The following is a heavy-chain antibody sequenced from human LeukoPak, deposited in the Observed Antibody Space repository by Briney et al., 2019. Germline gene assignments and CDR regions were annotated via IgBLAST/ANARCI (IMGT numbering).Heavy chain of an antibody. D-gene: IGHD3-10*01. J-gene: IGHJ4*02. CDR3: ARDEFGFGESIDY. V-gene: IGHV1-2*02. CDR1: GYTFTGYY. CDR2: INPNSGGT. Sequence: GASVKVSCKASGYTFTGYYMHWVRQAPGQGLEWMGWINPNSGGTNYAQKFQGRVTMTRDTSISTAYMELSRLRSDDTAVYYCARDEFGFGESIDYWGQGTLVTVSS.